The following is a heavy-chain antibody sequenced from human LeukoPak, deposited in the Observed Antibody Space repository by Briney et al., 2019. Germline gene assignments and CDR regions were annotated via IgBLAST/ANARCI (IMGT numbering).Heavy chain of an antibody. CDR2: ISYDGSNK. J-gene: IGHJ4*02. CDR3: AKGLMTTVTTSLGY. V-gene: IGHV3-30-3*01. CDR1: GFTFSSYA. D-gene: IGHD4-17*01. Sequence: PGGSLRLSCAASGFTFSSYAMHWVRQAPGKGLEWVAVISYDGSNKYYADSVKGRFTISRDNSKNTLYLQMNSLRAEDTAVYYCAKGLMTTVTTSLGYWGQGTLVTVSS.